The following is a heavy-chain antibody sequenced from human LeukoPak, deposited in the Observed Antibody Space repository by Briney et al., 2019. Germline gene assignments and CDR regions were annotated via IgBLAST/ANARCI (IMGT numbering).Heavy chain of an antibody. CDR3: ARAQTYGDYRLLLDY. Sequence: GVLRLSCAASGFTFSSYDMHWVRQAPGKGLEWVAFIRYDGSNEYYADSVKGRFTISRDNSKNTLYLQMNSLRAEDTALYYCARAQTYGDYRLLLDYWGQGTLVTVSS. V-gene: IGHV3-30*02. CDR2: IRYDGSNE. CDR1: GFTFSSYD. D-gene: IGHD4-17*01. J-gene: IGHJ4*02.